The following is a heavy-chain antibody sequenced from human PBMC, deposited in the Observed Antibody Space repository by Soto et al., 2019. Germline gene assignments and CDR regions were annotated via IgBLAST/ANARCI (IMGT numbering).Heavy chain of an antibody. V-gene: IGHV3-23*01. CDR3: AKNLGEEGIAAAGPYYYYYGMDV. J-gene: IGHJ6*02. D-gene: IGHD6-13*01. Sequence: GGSLRLSCAASGFTFSSYAIGWVRQAPGKGLEWVSAISGSGGSTYYADSVKGRFTISRDNSKNTLYLQMNSLRAEDTAVYYCAKNLGEEGIAAAGPYYYYYGMDVWGQGTTVTVSS. CDR1: GFTFSSYA. CDR2: ISGSGGST.